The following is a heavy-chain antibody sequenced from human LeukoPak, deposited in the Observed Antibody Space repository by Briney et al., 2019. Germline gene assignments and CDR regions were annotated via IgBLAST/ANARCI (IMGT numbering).Heavy chain of an antibody. J-gene: IGHJ3*01. V-gene: IGHV3-7*01. D-gene: IGHD5-12*01. CDR2: IKQDGSGK. CDR3: ARDIVADADAFDV. Sequence: SGGSLRLSCAASGFTFSSNWMSWVRQAPGKGLEWVANIKQDGSGKYYVDSVKGRFTISRDNAKNSLYLQMNSLRAEDTAVYYCARDIVADADAFDVWGQGTMVTVSS. CDR1: GFTFSSNW.